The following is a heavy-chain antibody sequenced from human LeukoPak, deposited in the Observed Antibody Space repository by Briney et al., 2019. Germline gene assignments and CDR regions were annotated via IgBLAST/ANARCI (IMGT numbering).Heavy chain of an antibody. CDR1: GGSFSGYY. J-gene: IGHJ4*02. V-gene: IGHV4-34*01. Sequence: SETLSLTCAAYGGSFSGYYWSWIRQPPGKGLEWIGEINHSGSTNYNPSLKSRVTISVDTSKNQFSLKLSSVTAADTAVYYCAVIPHRDSSSWYSDYWGQGTLVTVSS. D-gene: IGHD6-13*01. CDR3: AVIPHRDSSSWYSDY. CDR2: INHSGST.